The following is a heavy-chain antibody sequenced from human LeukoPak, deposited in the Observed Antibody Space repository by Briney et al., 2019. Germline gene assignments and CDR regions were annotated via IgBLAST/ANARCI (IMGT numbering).Heavy chain of an antibody. D-gene: IGHD6-13*01. Sequence: SETLSLTCTVSGGSISSGGYYWSWIRQPPGKGLEWIGYIYHSGSTYYNPSLKSRVTISVDRSKNQFSLKLSSVTAADTAVYYCARGNAAAYYYYYGMDVWGQGTTVTVSS. CDR2: IYHSGST. CDR3: ARGNAAAYYYYYGMDV. V-gene: IGHV4-30-2*01. J-gene: IGHJ6*02. CDR1: GGSISSGGYY.